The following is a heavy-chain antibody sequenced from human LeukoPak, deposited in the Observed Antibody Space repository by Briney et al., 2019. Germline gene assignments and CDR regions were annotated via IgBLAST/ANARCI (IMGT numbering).Heavy chain of an antibody. Sequence: GGSLRLSCEASGFTFSDFAMSWVRQAPGKGLEWVSAISGSSDNTYYTDSVKGRFTISRDNSKNTLFLQMNSLRAEDTAVYYCAKAVEVVGATPFDYWGQGTLVTVSS. D-gene: IGHD1-26*01. V-gene: IGHV3-23*01. CDR1: GFTFSDFA. CDR3: AKAVEVVGATPFDY. CDR2: ISGSSDNT. J-gene: IGHJ4*02.